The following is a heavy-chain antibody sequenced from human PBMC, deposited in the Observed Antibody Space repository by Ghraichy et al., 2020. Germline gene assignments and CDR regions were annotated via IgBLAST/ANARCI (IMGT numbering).Heavy chain of an antibody. D-gene: IGHD6-19*01. V-gene: IGHV4-39*01. CDR2: IYYSGST. Sequence: SETLSLTCTVSGGSISSSSYYWGWIRQPPGKGLEWIGSIYYSGSTYYNPSLKSRVTISVDTSKNQFSLKLSSVTAADTAVYYCARLVGAVAGTEGWFDPWGQGTLVTVSS. J-gene: IGHJ5*02. CDR1: GGSISSSSYY. CDR3: ARLVGAVAGTEGWFDP.